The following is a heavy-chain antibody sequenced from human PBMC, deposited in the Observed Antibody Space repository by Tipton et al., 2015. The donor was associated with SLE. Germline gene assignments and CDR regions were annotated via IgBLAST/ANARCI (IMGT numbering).Heavy chain of an antibody. D-gene: IGHD1-7*01. CDR3: ARAPGITGTRREPYYYYYYMDV. CDR2: IYYSGST. Sequence: TLSLTCTVSGGSISSYYWSWIRQPPGKGLEWIGYIYYSGSTYYNPSLKSRVTISVDTSKNQFSLKLSSVTAADTAVYYCARAPGITGTRREPYYYYYYMDVWGKGTTVTVSS. J-gene: IGHJ6*03. CDR1: GGSISSYY. V-gene: IGHV4-30-4*08.